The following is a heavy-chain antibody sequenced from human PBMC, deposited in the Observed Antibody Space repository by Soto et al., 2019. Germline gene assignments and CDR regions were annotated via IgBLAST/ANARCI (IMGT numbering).Heavy chain of an antibody. CDR3: ARVVLYRYYYYYMDV. CDR2: INHSGST. J-gene: IGHJ6*03. CDR1: GGSFSGYY. V-gene: IGHV4-34*01. Sequence: SETLSLTCAVYGGSFSGYYWSWIRQPPGKGLEWIGEINHSGSTNYNPSLKSRVTISVDTSKNQFSLKLSSVTAADTAVYYCARVVLYRYYYYYMDVWGKGTTVTVSS.